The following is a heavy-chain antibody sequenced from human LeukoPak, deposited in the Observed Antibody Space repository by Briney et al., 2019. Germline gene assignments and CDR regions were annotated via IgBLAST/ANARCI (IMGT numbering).Heavy chain of an antibody. CDR1: GFSLSTSGVG. CDR2: IYWNDEK. J-gene: IGHJ4*01. D-gene: IGHD3-22*01. V-gene: IGHV2-5*01. CDR3: AQSYDRSGNYYXRFDX. Sequence: SGPTLVKPTQTLTLTCTFSGFSLSTSGVGVGWIRQPPGKALEWLALIYWNDEKPYSPSLKSRLAITKDTSKNQVVLTMTNMDPVDTATYYCAQSYDRSGNYYXRFDXWXXXTLVTVS.